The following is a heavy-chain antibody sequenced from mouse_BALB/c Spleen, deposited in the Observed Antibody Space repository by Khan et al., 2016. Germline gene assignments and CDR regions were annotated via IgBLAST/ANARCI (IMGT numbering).Heavy chain of an antibody. D-gene: IGHD1-1*02. J-gene: IGHJ3*01. Sequence: VRLQESGAELVRPGALVKFSCKASGFTFTDYYMHWVKQRPEQSLEWIGWIDPEDGTTNYAPKFQGKATITGDTSSNTAYLQLSSLTSEDTAVYYCAVDGAWFADWGQGTLVTVSA. CDR3: AVDGAWFAD. CDR1: GFTFTDYY. V-gene: IGHV14-1*02. CDR2: IDPEDGTT.